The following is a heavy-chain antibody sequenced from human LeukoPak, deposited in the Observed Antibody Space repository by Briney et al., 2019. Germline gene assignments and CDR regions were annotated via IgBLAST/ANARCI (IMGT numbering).Heavy chain of an antibody. CDR3: ARGSDGSTLNWFDP. V-gene: IGHV4-59*01. CDR1: GGSISSNY. CDR2: INYSGST. Sequence: PSETLSLTCSVSGGSISSNYWSWIRQPPGKGLEWIGYINYSGSTNYNPSLKSRVTISVDTSKNQFSLKATSVTAADTGVYYCARGSDGSTLNWFDPWGQGTLVTVSS. D-gene: IGHD5-24*01. J-gene: IGHJ5*02.